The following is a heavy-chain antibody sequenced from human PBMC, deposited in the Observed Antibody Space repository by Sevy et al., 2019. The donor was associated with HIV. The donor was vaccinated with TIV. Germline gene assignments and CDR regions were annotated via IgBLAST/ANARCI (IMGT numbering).Heavy chain of an antibody. J-gene: IGHJ4*02. V-gene: IGHV4-59*01. D-gene: IGHD3-10*01. CDR3: ARGTSGGRFGELLSPFFDY. CDR1: GGSISSYY. Sequence: SENLSLTCTVSGGSISSYYWSCIRQPPGKGLEWIGYIYYSGSTNYNPSLKSRVTISVDTSKNQFSLKLSSVTAADTAVYYCARGTSGGRFGELLSPFFDYWGQGTLVTVSS. CDR2: IYYSGST.